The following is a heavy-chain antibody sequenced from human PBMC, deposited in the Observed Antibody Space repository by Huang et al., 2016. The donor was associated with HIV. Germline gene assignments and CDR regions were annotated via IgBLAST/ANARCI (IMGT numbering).Heavy chain of an antibody. CDR3: AKDHLMVRGVIMD. J-gene: IGHJ4*02. Sequence: QVHLVESGGGVVQPGRSLRLSCVASGFSFNRYTMHWVRQAPGKGLEWVAAISYDGNHKKYEDSVKGRFTVSRDNSKNTLYLQMSSLRPEDTGVYYCAKDHLMVRGVIMDWGQGALVTVSS. CDR1: GFSFNRYT. V-gene: IGHV3-30*18. CDR2: ISYDGNHK. D-gene: IGHD3-10*01.